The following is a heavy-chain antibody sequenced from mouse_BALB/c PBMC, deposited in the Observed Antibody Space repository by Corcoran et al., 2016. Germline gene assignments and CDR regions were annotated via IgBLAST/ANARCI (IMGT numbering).Heavy chain of an antibody. CDR3: ARKLRRYWYFDG. CDR1: GFSLSTSGMG. Sequence: QVTLKESGPGILQPSQTLSLTCSFSGFSLSTSGMGVSWIRQPSGKGLEWLAHIYWDDDKRYNPSLKSRLKISKDTPSNQVFLKITSVDTADTATYYCARKLRRYWYFDGWGAGTTVTVFS. V-gene: IGHV8-12*01. CDR2: IYWDDDK. J-gene: IGHJ1*01. D-gene: IGHD1-3*01.